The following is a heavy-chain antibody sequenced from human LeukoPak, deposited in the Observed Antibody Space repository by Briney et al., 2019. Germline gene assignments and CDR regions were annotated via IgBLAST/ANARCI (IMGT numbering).Heavy chain of an antibody. CDR3: TAYGYNEVGGHDY. V-gene: IGHV4-39*01. J-gene: IGHJ4*02. D-gene: IGHD5-18*01. CDR1: GGSISSSSYY. Sequence: PSETLSLTCTVSGGSISSSSYYWGWIRQPPGKGLEWIGSIYYSGSTYYNPSFKSRVTISVDTSKNQFSLKLSSVTAADTAVYYCTAYGYNEVGGHDYWGQGTLVTVSS. CDR2: IYYSGST.